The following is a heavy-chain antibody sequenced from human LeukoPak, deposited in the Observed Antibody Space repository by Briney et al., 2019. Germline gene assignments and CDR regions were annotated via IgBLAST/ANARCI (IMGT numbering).Heavy chain of an antibody. V-gene: IGHV1-69*02. CDR2: ILPLVGRL. Sequence: SVKVSCKPPGGTFSDYSISWVRHAPGQGLEWMGRILPLVGRLHYAQKFQGRFTLTADKSTTTVYMELSSLRSEDTAVYYCVRSGYDYDWFDPWGQGTLVTVSS. CDR1: GGTFSDYS. D-gene: IGHD5-12*01. CDR3: VRSGYDYDWFDP. J-gene: IGHJ5*02.